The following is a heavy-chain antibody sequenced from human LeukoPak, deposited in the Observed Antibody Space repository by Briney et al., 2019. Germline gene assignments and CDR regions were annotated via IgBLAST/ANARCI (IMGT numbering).Heavy chain of an antibody. Sequence: PSETLSLTCAVSGYSISSGYYWGWFRQPPGEGLEWIGCIFHSGNTYYNPSLKSRVSISVDTSKNQFSLKLTSVTAADTAVYYCARQGGSSSPYYYYYMDVWGKGTTVTVSS. J-gene: IGHJ6*03. D-gene: IGHD6-13*01. V-gene: IGHV4-38-2*01. CDR2: IFHSGNT. CDR1: GYSISSGYY. CDR3: ARQGGSSSPYYYYYMDV.